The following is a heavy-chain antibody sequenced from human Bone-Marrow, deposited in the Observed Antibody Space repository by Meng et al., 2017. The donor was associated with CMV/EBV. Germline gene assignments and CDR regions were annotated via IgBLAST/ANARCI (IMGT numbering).Heavy chain of an antibody. CDR3: AKGRAAASYYFDY. CDR1: GFTFSSYA. J-gene: IGHJ4*02. V-gene: IGHV3-23*01. CDR2: ISGSGGST. Sequence: LSLTCAASGFTFSSYAMSWVRQAPGKGLEWVSAISGSGGSTYYADSVKGRFTISRDNSKNTLYLQMNSLRAEDTAVYYCAKGRAAASYYFDYWGQGTLVTVSS. D-gene: IGHD6-13*01.